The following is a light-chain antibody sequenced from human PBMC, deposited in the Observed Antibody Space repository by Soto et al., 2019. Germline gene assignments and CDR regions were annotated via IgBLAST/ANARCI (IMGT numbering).Light chain of an antibody. V-gene: IGKV3-15*01. J-gene: IGKJ3*01. CDR3: QPYDNWPPFT. CDR2: GAS. CDR1: QSVGSH. Sequence: EIVMTQSPATLSVSPGERATLSCRASQSVGSHLAWYQQRPGQAPRLIIYGASYRATGIPARFSGSGSGTEFTLFISSLQSEDFAVDYCQPYDNWPPFTFGPGTKVDI.